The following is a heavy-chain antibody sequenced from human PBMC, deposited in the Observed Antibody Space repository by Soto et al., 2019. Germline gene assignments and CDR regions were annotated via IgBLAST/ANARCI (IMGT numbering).Heavy chain of an antibody. J-gene: IGHJ6*03. V-gene: IGHV3-33*01. D-gene: IGHD3-10*01. CDR2: IWYDGSNK. CDR3: TRDNYYGSGSYYSSPDYYYYYYLDV. Sequence: QVQLVESGGGVVQPGRSLRLSCAASGFTFSSYGMHWVRQAPGKGLEWVAVIWYDGSNKYYADSVKGRFTISRDNSKNTLYLQMTCRRAEDTAVSYCTRDNYYGSGSYYSSPDYYYYYYLDVWGKGTTVTVSS. CDR1: GFTFSSYG.